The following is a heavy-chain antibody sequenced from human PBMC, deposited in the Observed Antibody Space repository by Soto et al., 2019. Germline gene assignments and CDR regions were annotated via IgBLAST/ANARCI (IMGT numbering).Heavy chain of an antibody. CDR1: GFTFSSYA. Sequence: EVQLLESGGGLVQPGGSLRLPCAASGFTFSSYAMSWVRQAPGKGLEGVSTISGSGGSTYYADSVTGRFTLSRDNSKNTLYLQMNSLRAEDTAVYYCAKGLNAAPWELLLDYWGQGTLVAVSS. D-gene: IGHD1-26*01. CDR3: AKGLNAAPWELLLDY. J-gene: IGHJ4*02. V-gene: IGHV3-23*01. CDR2: ISGSGGST.